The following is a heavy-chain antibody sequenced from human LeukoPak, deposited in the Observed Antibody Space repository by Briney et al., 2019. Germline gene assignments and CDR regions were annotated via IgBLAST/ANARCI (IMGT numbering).Heavy chain of an antibody. CDR2: ISAYNGNT. V-gene: IGHV1-18*01. D-gene: IGHD6-13*01. CDR3: AREWLPRIAAVLFDY. J-gene: IGHJ4*02. CDR1: GYTFTSYG. Sequence: ASVKVSCKASGYTFTSYGISWVRQAPGQGLEWMGWISAYNGNTNCAQKLQGRVTMTTDTSTSTAYMELRSLRSDDTAVYYCAREWLPRIAAVLFDYWGQGTLVTVSS.